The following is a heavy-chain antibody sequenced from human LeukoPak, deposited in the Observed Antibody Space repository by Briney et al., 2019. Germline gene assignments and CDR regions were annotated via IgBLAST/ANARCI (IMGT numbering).Heavy chain of an antibody. CDR1: GGSISSYY. Sequence: SETLSLTCTVSGGSISSYYWTWIRQPPGKGLEWIGYIYYSGSTNYNPSLKSRGTISVDTSKNQFSLKLSSVTAADTAVYYCGRTQDYGGPDAFDIWGQGTMVTVSS. V-gene: IGHV4-59*01. D-gene: IGHD4-23*01. J-gene: IGHJ3*02. CDR3: GRTQDYGGPDAFDI. CDR2: IYYSGST.